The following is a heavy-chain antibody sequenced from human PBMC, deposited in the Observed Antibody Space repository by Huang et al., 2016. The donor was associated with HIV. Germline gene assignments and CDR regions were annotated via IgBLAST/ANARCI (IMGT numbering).Heavy chain of an antibody. CDR2: IRTKTNRFAT. CDR1: GFNFSASA. CDR3: TKGVESGL. D-gene: IGHD3-10*01. J-gene: IGHJ4*02. Sequence: EVKLVDSGGGLVQPGGSLKLSCAASGFNFSASAIHWIRQAPGKGREWACRIRTKTNRFATAYAASVKGRFTISRDDSKNTAFLQMTGLKTEDTAIYYCTKGVESGLWGQGTLVTVSS. V-gene: IGHV3-73*01.